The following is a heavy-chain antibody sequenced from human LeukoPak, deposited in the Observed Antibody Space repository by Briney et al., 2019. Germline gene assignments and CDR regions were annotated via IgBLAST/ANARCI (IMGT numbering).Heavy chain of an antibody. CDR1: GFTFSSHG. Sequence: GGSLRLSCAASGFTFSSHGMHWVRQAPGKGLEWVAVTSKDASNKYYADSVKGRFTISRDNSKNTVYLQMNSLRAEDTAVYYCAKDLRIDYGSGSQYCFYGMDVWGQGTTVTVSS. D-gene: IGHD3-10*01. V-gene: IGHV3-30*18. CDR3: AKDLRIDYGSGSQYCFYGMDV. J-gene: IGHJ6*02. CDR2: TSKDASNK.